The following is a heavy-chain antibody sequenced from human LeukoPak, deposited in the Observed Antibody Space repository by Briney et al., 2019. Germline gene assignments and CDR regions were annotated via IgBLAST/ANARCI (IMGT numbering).Heavy chain of an antibody. Sequence: SETLSLTCTVSGGSISSSSYYWGWIRQPLGKGLEWIGSIYYNGSTYYNPSLKSRVTISVDTSKNQFSLKLSSVTAADTAVYYCARLRGMGAPGGVDYWGQGTLVTVSS. CDR3: ARLRGMGAPGGVDY. V-gene: IGHV4-39*01. D-gene: IGHD1-26*01. CDR2: IYYNGST. J-gene: IGHJ4*02. CDR1: GGSISSSSYY.